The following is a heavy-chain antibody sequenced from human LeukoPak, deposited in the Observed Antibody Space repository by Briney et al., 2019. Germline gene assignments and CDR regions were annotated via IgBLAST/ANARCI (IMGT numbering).Heavy chain of an antibody. CDR1: GGSISSGPYY. CDR2: IYYGENT. Sequence: SETLSLTCTVSGGSISSGPYYWGWIRQPPGKGLEWIGNIYYGENTYYNPSLKSRVTISIDTSKNQFYLKLSSLTAADTAVYYCARRDDSSGYHKIFDYWGPGALVTVSS. V-gene: IGHV4-39*01. CDR3: ARRDDSSGYHKIFDY. D-gene: IGHD3-22*01. J-gene: IGHJ4*02.